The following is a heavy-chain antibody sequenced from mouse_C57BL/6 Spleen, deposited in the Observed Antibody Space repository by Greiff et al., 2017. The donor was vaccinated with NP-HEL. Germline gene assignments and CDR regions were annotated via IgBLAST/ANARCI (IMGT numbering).Heavy chain of an antibody. CDR1: GFTFSSYA. V-gene: IGHV5-4*03. D-gene: IGHD4-1*01. CDR2: ISDGGSYT. CDR3: ARRWDYAMDY. Sequence: EVKLLESGGGLVKPGGSLKLSCAASGFTFSSYAMSWVRQTPEKRLEWVATISDGGSYTYYPDNVKGRFTISRDNAKNNLYLQMSHLKSEDTAMYYCARRWDYAMDYWGQGTSVTVSS. J-gene: IGHJ4*01.